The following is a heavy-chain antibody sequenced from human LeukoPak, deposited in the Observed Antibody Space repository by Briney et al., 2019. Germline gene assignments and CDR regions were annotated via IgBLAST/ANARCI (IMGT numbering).Heavy chain of an antibody. D-gene: IGHD3-3*01. CDR1: GGSISSGGYY. V-gene: IGHV4-30-2*01. CDR3: AHWYYDFWSGYYPSDY. CDR2: IDHSGST. Sequence: SETLSLTCTVSGGSISSGGYYWSWIRQAPGKGLEWIGYIDHSGSTYYNPSLKSRVTISVDRSKNQFSLKLSSVTAADTAVYYCAHWYYDFWSGYYPSDYWGQGTLVTVSS. J-gene: IGHJ4*02.